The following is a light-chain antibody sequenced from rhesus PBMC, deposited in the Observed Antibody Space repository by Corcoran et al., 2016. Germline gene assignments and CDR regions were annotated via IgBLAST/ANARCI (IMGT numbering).Light chain of an antibody. CDR3: QQGYSLPPT. J-gene: IGKJ1*01. CDR1: QGINNG. V-gene: IGKV1-33*02. CDR2: AAT. Sequence: DIQMSQSPSSLSASVGDTVTITCRASQGINNGLAWYQQKPGKARKLLMYAATSLESGVPSRFSGSGSGTDFTLPISSLQPEDFATYYGQQGYSLPPTFGQGTKVEIK.